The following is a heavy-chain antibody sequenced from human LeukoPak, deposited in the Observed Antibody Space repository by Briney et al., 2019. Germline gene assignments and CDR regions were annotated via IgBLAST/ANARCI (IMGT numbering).Heavy chain of an antibody. V-gene: IGHV3-21*01. D-gene: IGHD3-10*01. CDR2: ISSTSSYI. CDR1: GFAFSSYS. CDR3: ARIMGGYYGSGSYYPPPFFDY. J-gene: IGHJ4*02. Sequence: GGSLRLSCAAPGFAFSSYSMNWVRQAPGKGLEWVSSISSTSSYIYYADSVKGRFTISRDNAKNSLYLQMNSLRAEDTAVYYCARIMGGYYGSGSYYPPPFFDYWGQGTLVTVSS.